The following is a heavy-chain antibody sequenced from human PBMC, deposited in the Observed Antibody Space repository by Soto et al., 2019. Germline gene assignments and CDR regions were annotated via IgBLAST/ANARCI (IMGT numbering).Heavy chain of an antibody. CDR2: IYHSGNT. CDR1: GASIITDNW. Sequence: SETLSLTCALSGASIITDNWWSWVRQPPGKEMEWIGEIYHSGNTNFNPSVKSRVTISVDTSKNQFSLTVSSVTAADTAIYYCARASASSKLRGVVINWGQGXLVTVYS. V-gene: IGHV4-4*02. CDR3: ARASASSKLRGVVIN. D-gene: IGHD3-10*01. J-gene: IGHJ4*02.